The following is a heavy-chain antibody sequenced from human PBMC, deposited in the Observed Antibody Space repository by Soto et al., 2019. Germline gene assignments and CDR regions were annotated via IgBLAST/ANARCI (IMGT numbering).Heavy chain of an antibody. Sequence: EVRLMESGGGFLQPGGSQRLSCVASGFTFNSYAMSWVRQTPEKGLEWVSAISGAGWQTYYAESVQGCFTNSRDNSKTTVYQHMNRQRAGQSGSDYCAKGRYFDASRGCANFWGRGTLVTVSS. V-gene: IGHV3-23*01. CDR1: GFTFNSYA. J-gene: IGHJ2*01. D-gene: IGHD3-9*01. CDR2: ISGAGWQT. CDR3: AKGRYFDASRGCANF.